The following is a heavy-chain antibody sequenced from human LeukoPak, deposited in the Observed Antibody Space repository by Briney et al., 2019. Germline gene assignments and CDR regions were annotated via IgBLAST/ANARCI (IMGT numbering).Heavy chain of an antibody. CDR1: GGSFSGYY. D-gene: IGHD6-13*01. CDR2: ISHSGST. V-gene: IGHV4-34*01. Sequence: SETLSLTCAVYGGSFSGYYWSWIRQPPGKGLEWIGEISHSGSTNYNPSLKSRLTISVDTSKNQFSLKLSSVTAADTAVYYCASRTGGDIAAAAPFDYWGQGTLVNVSS. CDR3: ASRTGGDIAAAAPFDY. J-gene: IGHJ4*02.